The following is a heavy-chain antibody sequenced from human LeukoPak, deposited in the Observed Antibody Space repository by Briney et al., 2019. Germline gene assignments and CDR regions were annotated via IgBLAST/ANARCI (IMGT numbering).Heavy chain of an antibody. Sequence: SETLSLTCTVSGGSVGSGSYYWSWIRQSPGQGLEWIGNVYYSGSAYYNPSLKSRVTMSVDTSKNQFSLKLSSVTAADTAVYYCARGSGYDYVWGTEDHWGQGTLVTVSS. J-gene: IGHJ4*02. D-gene: IGHD3-16*01. CDR1: GGSVGSGSYY. CDR2: VYYSGSA. CDR3: ARGSGYDYVWGTEDH. V-gene: IGHV4-39*07.